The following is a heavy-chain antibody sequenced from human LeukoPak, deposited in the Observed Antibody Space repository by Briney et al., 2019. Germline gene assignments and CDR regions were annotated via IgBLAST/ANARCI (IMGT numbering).Heavy chain of an antibody. CDR2: VGISSGNT. V-gene: IGHV3-48*04. J-gene: IGHJ4*02. CDR1: GFTFSSYA. Sequence: GGSLRLSCAASGFTFSSYAMSWVRQAPGKGLEWISYVGISSGNTKYADSVRGRFTISGDSAKNSVLLLMNNLRVDDTAVYYCARDHRYAFDNWGQGTLVTVSS. CDR3: ARDHRYAFDN. D-gene: IGHD5-12*01.